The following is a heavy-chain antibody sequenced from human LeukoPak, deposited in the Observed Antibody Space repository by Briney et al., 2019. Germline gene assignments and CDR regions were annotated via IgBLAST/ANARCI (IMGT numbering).Heavy chain of an antibody. CDR1: GYTSTSYG. D-gene: IGHD6-19*01. CDR2: ITAYNGNT. J-gene: IGHJ4*02. V-gene: IGHV1-18*01. Sequence: ASVKVSCTSSGYTSTSYGISWVRQAHGQGREWMGWITAYNGNTNYAQKLQGRVTMTTDTSTSTAYMELRSLRSDDTAVYYCARAPLGSYSSSSTTNDYWGQGTLVTVSS. CDR3: ARAPLGSYSSSSTTNDY.